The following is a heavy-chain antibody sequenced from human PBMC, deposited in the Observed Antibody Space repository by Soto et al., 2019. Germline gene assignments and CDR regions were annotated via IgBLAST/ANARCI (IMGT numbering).Heavy chain of an antibody. Sequence: QVQLVQSGAEVKKPGASVKVSCKASGYTFTSYYMHWVRQAPGQGLEWMGIINPSGGSTSYAQKFQGRVNMTRATSTSTVYMELSSLRSEDTAVYYCASLPLGYCSCGSCYSDYWGQGTLVTVSS. CDR3: ASLPLGYCSCGSCYSDY. CDR1: GYTFTSYY. D-gene: IGHD2-15*01. CDR2: INPSGGST. J-gene: IGHJ4*02. V-gene: IGHV1-46*01.